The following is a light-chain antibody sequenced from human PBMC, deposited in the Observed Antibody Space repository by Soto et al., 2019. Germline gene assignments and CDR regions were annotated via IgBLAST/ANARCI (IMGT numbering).Light chain of an antibody. CDR1: KLGDKY. V-gene: IGLV3-1*01. Sequence: SYELTQPPSVSVSPGQTASITCSGDKLGDKYACWYQQKPGQSPVLVIYQDSKRPSGIPVRFSGSNSGNTATLTISGTQAMDGADYYCQAWDSYVVFGGGTKLTVL. CDR3: QAWDSYVV. J-gene: IGLJ2*01. CDR2: QDS.